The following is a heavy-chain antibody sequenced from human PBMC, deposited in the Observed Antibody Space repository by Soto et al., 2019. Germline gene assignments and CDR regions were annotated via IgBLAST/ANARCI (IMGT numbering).Heavy chain of an antibody. CDR2: ISYDGSNK. Sequence: QPVGSLRLSCAASGFTFSSYAMHWVRQAPGKGLEWVAVISYDGSNKYYADSVKGRFTISRDNSKNTLYLQMNSLRAEDTAVYYCAREGAPARYSSADYFDYWGQGTLVTVSS. D-gene: IGHD5-18*01. CDR1: GFTFSSYA. V-gene: IGHV3-30-3*01. CDR3: AREGAPARYSSADYFDY. J-gene: IGHJ4*02.